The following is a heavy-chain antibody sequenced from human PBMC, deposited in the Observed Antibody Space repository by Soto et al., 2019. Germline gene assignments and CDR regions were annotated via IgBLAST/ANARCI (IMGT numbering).Heavy chain of an antibody. CDR3: ARDQYSGYDPCNY. Sequence: PGGSRRRSCAASGFTFSSYAMHWVRQAPGKGLGWVAVISYDGSNKYYADSVKGRFTISRDNSKNTLYLQMNSLRAEDTAVYYCARDQYSGYDPCNYWGQGTLVTVSS. D-gene: IGHD5-12*01. CDR2: ISYDGSNK. V-gene: IGHV3-30-3*01. CDR1: GFTFSSYA. J-gene: IGHJ4*02.